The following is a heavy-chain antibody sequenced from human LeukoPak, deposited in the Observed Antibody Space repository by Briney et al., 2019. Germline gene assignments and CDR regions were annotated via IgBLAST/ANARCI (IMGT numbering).Heavy chain of an antibody. CDR1: GYTFTSYD. J-gene: IGHJ4*02. Sequence: ASVKVSCKASGYTFTSYDINWVRQATGQGLEWMGWMNPNSGNTGYAQKFQGRVTMTRNTSISTAYMELSSLRSEDTAVYYCARRTSYYDILTGYPPDYWGQGTLVTVSS. V-gene: IGHV1-8*01. D-gene: IGHD3-9*01. CDR3: ARRTSYYDILTGYPPDY. CDR2: MNPNSGNT.